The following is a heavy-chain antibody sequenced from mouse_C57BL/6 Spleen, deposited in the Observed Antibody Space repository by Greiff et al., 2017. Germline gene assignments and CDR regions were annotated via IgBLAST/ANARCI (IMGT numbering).Heavy chain of an antibody. J-gene: IGHJ3*01. CDR3: AKNGYGYYWFAY. D-gene: IGHD2-2*01. CDR1: GFSLTSYG. CDR2: IWRGGST. Sequence: VQLQESGPGLVQPSQSLSITCTASGFSLTSYGVHWVRQSPGKGLEWLGVIWRGGSTDYNAAIMSKLSITKDNSKIQVFFKMNSLQADDTAIYYCAKNGYGYYWFAYWGQGTLVTVSA. V-gene: IGHV2-5*01.